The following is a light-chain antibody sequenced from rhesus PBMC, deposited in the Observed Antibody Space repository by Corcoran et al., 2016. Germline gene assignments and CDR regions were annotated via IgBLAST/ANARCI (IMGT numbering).Light chain of an antibody. J-gene: IGKJ3*01. CDR2: KAS. CDR3: QQGYGTPFT. Sequence: DIQMTQSPSSLSASAGDRVTITCRASENVNNYLNWYQQKPGKAPKLLIYKASTLKSGVPSRFSGSGSGTDYTFTISSLQAEDVTTYYCQQGYGTPFTFGPGTKLDIK. V-gene: IGKV1-74*01. CDR1: ENVNNY.